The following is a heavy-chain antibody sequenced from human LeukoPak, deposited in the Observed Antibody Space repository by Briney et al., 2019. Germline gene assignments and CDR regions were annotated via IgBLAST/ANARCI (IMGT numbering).Heavy chain of an antibody. CDR2: IIPIFGTA. CDR3: ARRYYYDSSGYFDY. V-gene: IGHV1-69*05. Sequence: SVKVSCKAPGGTFSSYAISWVRQAPGQGLEWMGRIIPIFGTANYAQKFQGRVTITTDESASTAYMELSSLRSEDTAVYYCARRYYYDSSGYFDYWGQGTLVTVSS. CDR1: GGTFSSYA. J-gene: IGHJ4*02. D-gene: IGHD3-22*01.